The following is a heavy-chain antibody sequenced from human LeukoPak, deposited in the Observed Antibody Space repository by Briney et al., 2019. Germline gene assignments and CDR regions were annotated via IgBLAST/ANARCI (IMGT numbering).Heavy chain of an antibody. D-gene: IGHD1-26*01. CDR2: IKPNSGGT. V-gene: IGHV1-2*02. CDR1: GYSFLSIP. CDR3: ARGSIVGATFDYFDY. J-gene: IGHJ4*02. Sequence: TSVKVSCKASGYSFLSIPVSWVRQAPGQGLEWMGWIKPNSGGTNYAQKFQGRVTMTRDTSISTAYMELSRLRSDDTAVYYCARGSIVGATFDYFDYWGQGTLVTVSS.